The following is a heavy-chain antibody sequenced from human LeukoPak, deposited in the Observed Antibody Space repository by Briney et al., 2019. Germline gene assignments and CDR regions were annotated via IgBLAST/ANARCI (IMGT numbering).Heavy chain of an antibody. CDR2: VFYSGTS. V-gene: IGHV4-39*01. J-gene: IGHJ4*02. CDR1: GGSISSSNYY. CDR3: ARTSRSSGGVDY. Sequence: PSETLSLTCTVSGGSISSSNYYWGWIRQPPGKGLEWIGSVFYSGTSDYNPSLKSRVTISINTSKKQFPLKLSSVTAADTAVYYCARTSRSSGGVDYWGQGSLVTVSS. D-gene: IGHD6-6*01.